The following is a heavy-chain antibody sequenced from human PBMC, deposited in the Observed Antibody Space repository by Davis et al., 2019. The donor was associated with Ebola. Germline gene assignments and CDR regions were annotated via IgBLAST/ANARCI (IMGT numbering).Heavy chain of an antibody. Sequence: PSVLLSLTSTVSGVLIANSTSYWNWIRQSPGKGLEWIGSIYVGGSTQYNPSLKSRVTISADTSKNHFSLDLNSVTAADTAVYYCARGRYSSSGYSDYWGPGTLVAVSS. CDR2: IYVGGST. CDR3: ARGRYSSSGYSDY. V-gene: IGHV4-39*07. J-gene: IGHJ4*02. CDR1: GVLIANSTSY. D-gene: IGHD2-15*01.